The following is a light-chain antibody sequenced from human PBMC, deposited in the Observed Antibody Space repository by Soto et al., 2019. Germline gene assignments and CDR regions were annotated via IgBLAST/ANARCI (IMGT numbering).Light chain of an antibody. CDR3: CSYAGSSTWV. Sequence: QSALTQPASVSGSPGQSITISCTGTSSDVGNYNFVTWYQQHPGKAPKLTIYEGSKRPSGVSDRFSGSKSGNTASLTISGLQAEDEADYYCCSYAGSSTWVFGGGTQLTVL. V-gene: IGLV2-23*01. CDR2: EGS. CDR1: SSDVGNYNF. J-gene: IGLJ2*01.